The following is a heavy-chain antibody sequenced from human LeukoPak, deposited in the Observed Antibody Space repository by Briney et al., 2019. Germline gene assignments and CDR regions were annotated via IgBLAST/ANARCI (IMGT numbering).Heavy chain of an antibody. V-gene: IGHV3-13*04. CDR2: IGSAGDA. D-gene: IGHD1-26*01. Sequence: GGPLRLNCATSSRSLNSPEIHCSRQFTGKGLGCVSAIGSAGDAYYSASVKGRFTISRDNAENSLYLQMNSLRAGDTALYYCARESAGLGAKAFDIWGQGTMVTVSS. CDR1: SRSLNSPE. CDR3: ARESAGLGAKAFDI. J-gene: IGHJ3*02.